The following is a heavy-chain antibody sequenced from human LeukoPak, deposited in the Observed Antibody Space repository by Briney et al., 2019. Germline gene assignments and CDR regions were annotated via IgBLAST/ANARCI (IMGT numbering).Heavy chain of an antibody. CDR3: VRGGYCSSASCFKPGLLDS. Sequence: ASLKLSCKASGYSFTGYYIHWVRQAPGQGLEWMGFINPDSGGTNYAHTFQGRFTITRDKSIRTASVDMRRLRSVDTGVSYCVRGGYCSSASCFKPGLLDSWG. CDR2: INPDSGGT. V-gene: IGHV1-2*02. J-gene: IGHJ5*01. D-gene: IGHD2-2*01. CDR1: GYSFTGYY.